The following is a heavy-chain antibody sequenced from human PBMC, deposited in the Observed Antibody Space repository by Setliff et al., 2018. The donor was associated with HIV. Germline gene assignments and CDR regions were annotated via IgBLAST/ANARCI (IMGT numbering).Heavy chain of an antibody. CDR2: IYYSGST. CDR3: AREGYDSSSTSCYSSRYNWFDP. V-gene: IGHV4-59*01. CDR1: GGSISSYY. Sequence: SETLSLTCTVSGGSISSYYWSWIRQPPGKGLEWIGYIYYSGSTNYNPSLKSRVTISVDTSKNQFSLKLSSVTAADTAVYYCAREGYDSSSTSCYSSRYNWFDPWGQGTLVTVSS. D-gene: IGHD2-2*01. J-gene: IGHJ5*02.